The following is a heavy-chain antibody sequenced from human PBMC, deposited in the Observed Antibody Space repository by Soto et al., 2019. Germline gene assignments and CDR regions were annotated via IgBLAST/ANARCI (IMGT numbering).Heavy chain of an antibody. CDR2: ITNSGGIT. Sequence: EVQLLESGGGLVQPGGSLRLSCAASGFPFSTYALNWVRQAPGKGLEWVSTITNSGGITYYADSVKGRFTISRDNSQNTLYLQMNSLRAEDTAIYYCAKDRSGTTADAFDTWGQGTMVTVSS. J-gene: IGHJ3*02. CDR3: AKDRSGTTADAFDT. V-gene: IGHV3-23*01. CDR1: GFPFSTYA. D-gene: IGHD1-1*01.